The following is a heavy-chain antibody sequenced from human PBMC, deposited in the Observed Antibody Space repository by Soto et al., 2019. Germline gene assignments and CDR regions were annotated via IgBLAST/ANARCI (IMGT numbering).Heavy chain of an antibody. CDR1: GGSISSSGYY. D-gene: IGHD1-26*01. Sequence: SETLSLTCTISGGSISSSGYYWGWIRQPPGKGLEWIGEINHSGSTNYNPSLKSRVTISVDTSKNQFSLKLSSVTAADTAVYYCARLPGRAVRLFHGFDPWGQGTLVTVSS. V-gene: IGHV4-39*07. J-gene: IGHJ5*02. CDR2: INHSGST. CDR3: ARLPGRAVRLFHGFDP.